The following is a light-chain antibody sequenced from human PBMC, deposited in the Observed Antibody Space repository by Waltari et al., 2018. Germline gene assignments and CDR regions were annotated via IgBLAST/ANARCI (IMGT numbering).Light chain of an antibody. CDR1: QSIQNL. V-gene: IGKV1-5*01. CDR3: QHYASTPFS. Sequence: DIQMTQSPSSLSASVGDTVTITCRASQSIQNLLAWYQQKPGKAPSLLIFLASSLENGVPSRFRGSGSVTEFYLTITSLRPEDFATYYCQHYASTPFSFGQGTRVEI. J-gene: IGKJ2*03. CDR2: LAS.